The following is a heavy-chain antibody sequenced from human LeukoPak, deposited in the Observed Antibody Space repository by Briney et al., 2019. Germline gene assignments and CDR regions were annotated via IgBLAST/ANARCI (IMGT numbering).Heavy chain of an antibody. CDR3: AKVGDDYGDYFFDY. J-gene: IGHJ4*02. Sequence: PGGSLRLSCAASGFTFSSYGMHWVRQAPGKGLEWVAVISYDGSNKYYADSVKGRFTISRDNSKNTLYLQMNSLRAEDTAVYYCAKVGDDYGDYFFDYWGQGTLVTVSS. CDR1: GFTFSSYG. V-gene: IGHV3-30*18. D-gene: IGHD4-17*01. CDR2: ISYDGSNK.